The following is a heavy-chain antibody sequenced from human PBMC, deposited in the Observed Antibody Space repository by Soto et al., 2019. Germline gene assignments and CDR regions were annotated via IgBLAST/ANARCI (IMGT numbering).Heavy chain of an antibody. CDR1: GFTFSTFG. J-gene: IGHJ6*02. CDR2: ISYGGNNK. V-gene: IGHV3-30*18. Sequence: QLVESGGGVVPPGASLRLSCAASGFTFSTFGMHWVRQTPGKGLEWVAVISYGGNNKVYADCVKGRFTISRDNFKNTVYVVMNNLKVDDTAVYYCAKDLQAYGDYDYYCYGLDVWGQGAKVSVSS. D-gene: IGHD4-17*01. CDR3: AKDLQAYGDYDYYCYGLDV.